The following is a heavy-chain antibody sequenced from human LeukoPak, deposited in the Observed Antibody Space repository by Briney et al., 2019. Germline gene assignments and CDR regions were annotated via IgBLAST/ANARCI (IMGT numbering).Heavy chain of an antibody. CDR2: IKSKTDGGTT. CDR3: TTEAMRPEYSYDYDY. D-gene: IGHD3-10*01. J-gene: IGHJ4*02. CDR1: GFTFSNAW. V-gene: IGHV3-15*01. Sequence: GGSLRLSCAASGFTFSNAWMSWVRQAPGKGLEWVGRIKSKTDGGTTDYAAPVKGRFTISRDDSKNTLYLQMNSLKTEDTAVYYCTTEAMRPEYSYDYDYWGQGTLVTVSS.